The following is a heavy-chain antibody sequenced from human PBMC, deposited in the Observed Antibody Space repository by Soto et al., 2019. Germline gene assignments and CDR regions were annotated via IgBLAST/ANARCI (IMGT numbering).Heavy chain of an antibody. CDR2: IYPGDSDT. D-gene: IGHD3-10*01. CDR3: ARTMVRGVIGYYYYGMDV. V-gene: IGHV5-51*01. Sequence: EVQLVQSGAEVKKPGESLKISCKGSGYSFTSYWIGWVRQMPGKGLEWMGLIYPGDSDTRYSPSFQGQVTISADKSISTAYLQWSSLKASDTAMYYCARTMVRGVIGYYYYGMDVWGQGTTVTVSS. J-gene: IGHJ6*02. CDR1: GYSFTSYW.